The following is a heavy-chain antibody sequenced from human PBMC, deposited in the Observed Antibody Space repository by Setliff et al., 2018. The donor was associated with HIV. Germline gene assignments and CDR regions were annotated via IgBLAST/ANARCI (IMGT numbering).Heavy chain of an antibody. Sequence: GGSLRLSCAASGFTFRNHAMHWVRQAPGKGLEWVAVISYDGSNKYYADSVKGRFTISKDTARNTLYLQMNTVTAEDTAVYYCTTPRISGSSGWYFDYWGHGTLVTVSS. CDR3: TTPRISGSSGWYFDY. CDR2: ISYDGSNK. CDR1: GFTFRNHA. J-gene: IGHJ4*01. D-gene: IGHD3-10*01. V-gene: IGHV3-30*03.